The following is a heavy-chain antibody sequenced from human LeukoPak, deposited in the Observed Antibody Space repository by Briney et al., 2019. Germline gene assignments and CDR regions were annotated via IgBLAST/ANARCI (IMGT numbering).Heavy chain of an antibody. V-gene: IGHV3-53*01. CDR3: ARGSDYGDYGYFVL. Sequence: GGSLRLSCAASGFTVNSDYIIWVRQAPGKGLEWVSVIYSGGSTYYADSVKGRFTISRDNSKNTLYLQMNSLRAEDTAVYYCARGSDYGDYGYFVLWGRGTLVTVSS. CDR2: IYSGGST. D-gene: IGHD4-17*01. J-gene: IGHJ2*01. CDR1: GFTVNSDY.